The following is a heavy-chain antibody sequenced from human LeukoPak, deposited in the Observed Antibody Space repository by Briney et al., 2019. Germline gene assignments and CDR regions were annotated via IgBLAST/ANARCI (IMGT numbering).Heavy chain of an antibody. V-gene: IGHV3-30*04. CDR1: GFTFSSYA. J-gene: IGHJ5*02. Sequence: GGSLRLSCAASGFTFSSYAMHWVRQAPGKGLEWVAVISYDGSNKYYADSVKGRFTISRDNCKNTLYLQMNSLRAEDTAVYYCARDGQWLVLWWFDPWGQGTLVTVSS. D-gene: IGHD6-19*01. CDR2: ISYDGSNK. CDR3: ARDGQWLVLWWFDP.